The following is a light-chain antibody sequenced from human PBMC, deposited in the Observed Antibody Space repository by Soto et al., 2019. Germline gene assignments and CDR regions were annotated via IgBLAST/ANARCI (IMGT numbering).Light chain of an antibody. CDR3: QQRSNWPLT. Sequence: EIVLTQSPATLPLSPGQRATLSCRASQSIRSYLAWYQQKPGQAPRLLIYDASNRATGIPARFSGSGSGTDFTRTISSLEPEDFAVYYCQQRSNWPLTFGGGTKVEIK. J-gene: IGKJ4*01. V-gene: IGKV3-11*01. CDR1: QSIRSY. CDR2: DAS.